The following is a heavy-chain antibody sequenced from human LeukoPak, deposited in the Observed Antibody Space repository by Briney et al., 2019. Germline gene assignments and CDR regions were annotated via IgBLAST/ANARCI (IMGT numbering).Heavy chain of an antibody. J-gene: IGHJ3*02. CDR2: ISAYNGNT. Sequence: ASVKVSCKASGYTFTSYGISWVRQAPGQGLEWMGWISAYNGNTNYAQKLQGRVTITADKSTSTAYMELSSLRSEDTAVYYCARDDSSSHDAFDIWGQGTMVTVSS. CDR1: GYTFTSYG. CDR3: ARDDSSSHDAFDI. D-gene: IGHD6-13*01. V-gene: IGHV1-18*01.